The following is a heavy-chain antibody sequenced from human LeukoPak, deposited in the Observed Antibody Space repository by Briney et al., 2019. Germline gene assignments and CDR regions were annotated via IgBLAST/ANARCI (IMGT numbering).Heavy chain of an antibody. D-gene: IGHD3-22*01. Sequence: GGSLRLSCAASGFSFSAYNINWVRQAPGKGLEWVSCISPSGDHRYYADSVRGRFTVSRDNAKNSVYLQMNSLRAEDTAVYYCARDAAYFDSSGYYPDPLDYWGQGTLVSVSS. CDR1: GFSFSAYN. V-gene: IGHV3-21*01. J-gene: IGHJ4*02. CDR2: ISPSGDHR. CDR3: ARDAAYFDSSGYYPDPLDY.